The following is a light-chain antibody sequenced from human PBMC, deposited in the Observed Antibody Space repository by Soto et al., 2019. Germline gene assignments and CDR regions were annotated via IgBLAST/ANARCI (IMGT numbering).Light chain of an antibody. Sequence: SYELTQPPSVSVAPGKTARITCGGSSIGSKSVHWYQQKPGQAPVVVMYYDSDRPSGIPERFSGSNSGNTATLTISRVEAGDEADYYCQVWDSSSDPSVVFGGGTKVTVL. CDR3: QVWDSSSDPSVV. J-gene: IGLJ2*01. CDR2: YDS. V-gene: IGLV3-21*04. CDR1: SIGSKS.